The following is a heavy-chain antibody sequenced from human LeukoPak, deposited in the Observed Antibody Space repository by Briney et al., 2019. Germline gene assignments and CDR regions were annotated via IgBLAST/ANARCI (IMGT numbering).Heavy chain of an antibody. D-gene: IGHD6-19*01. Sequence: GGSLRLSCAASGFTFSTYSMNWVRQAPGKGLEWISYIGSDSTIYNADSAKGRFTISRDNAKNSLYLQMKGLRDEDTAVYYCARNRASSGAGLFDYWGQGTLVTVSS. J-gene: IGHJ4*02. V-gene: IGHV3-48*02. CDR1: GFTFSTYS. CDR2: IGSDSTI. CDR3: ARNRASSGAGLFDY.